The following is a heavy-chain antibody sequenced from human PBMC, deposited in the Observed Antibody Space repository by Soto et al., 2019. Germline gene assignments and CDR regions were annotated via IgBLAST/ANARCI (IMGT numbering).Heavy chain of an antibody. CDR1: GFSFSTYS. CDR3: ARGGSSSDNGMDV. J-gene: IGHJ6*02. CDR2: ISSRSYTI. V-gene: IGHV3-48*02. Sequence: EVQLVESGGGLVQPGGSLRLSCAASGFSFSTYSMNWVRQAPGKGLEWVSYISSRSYTIYYIDSVKGRFTISRDNAKSSLYLQMNSLRDEETAVYYCARGGSSSDNGMDVWGQGTTVTVSS. D-gene: IGHD6-6*01.